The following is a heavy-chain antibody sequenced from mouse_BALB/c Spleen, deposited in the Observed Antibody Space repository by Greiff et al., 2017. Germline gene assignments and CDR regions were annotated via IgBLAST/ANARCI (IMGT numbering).Heavy chain of an antibody. CDR3: ARSKDFRYDGFDY. V-gene: IGHV1-7*01. D-gene: IGHD2-14*01. CDR2: INPSTGYT. J-gene: IGHJ2*01. Sequence: QVQLRQSGAELAKPGASVKMSCKASGYTFTSYWMHWVKQRPGQGLEWIGYINPSTGYTEYNQKFKDKATLTADKSSSTAYMQLSSLTSEDSAVYYCARSKDFRYDGFDYWGQGTTLTVSS. CDR1: GYTFTSYW.